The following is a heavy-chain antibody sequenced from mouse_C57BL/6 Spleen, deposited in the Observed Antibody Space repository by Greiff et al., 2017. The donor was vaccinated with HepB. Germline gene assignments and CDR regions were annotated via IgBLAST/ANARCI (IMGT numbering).Heavy chain of an antibody. D-gene: IGHD3-2*02. V-gene: IGHV1-82*01. CDR1: GYAFSSSW. J-gene: IGHJ4*01. CDR3: ARGGDSAGPYAMDY. CDR2: IYPGDGDT. Sequence: VQLQQSGPELVKPGASVKISCKASGYAFSSSWMHWVKQRPEQRLEWIGRIYPGDGDTNYNGKFKGKATLTADKSSSQAYMRLSSLTSEDSAVYCCARGGDSAGPYAMDYWGQGTSVTVSS.